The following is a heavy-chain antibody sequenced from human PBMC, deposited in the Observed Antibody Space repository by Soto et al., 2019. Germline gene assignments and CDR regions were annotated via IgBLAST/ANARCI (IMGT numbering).Heavy chain of an antibody. CDR1: RYTFTRYG. Sequence: GASVKVSCKASRYTFTRYGISWVRQAPGQGLEWMGWISTYNENTKYAQKFQGRVTLTTDTSTSTAYMELRSLTSDDTAVYYCAREGYCSSGSCALYSHEFFGMDVWGQGTTVT. CDR3: AREGYCSSGSCALYSHEFFGMDV. V-gene: IGHV1-18*01. D-gene: IGHD2-15*01. J-gene: IGHJ6*02. CDR2: ISTYNENT.